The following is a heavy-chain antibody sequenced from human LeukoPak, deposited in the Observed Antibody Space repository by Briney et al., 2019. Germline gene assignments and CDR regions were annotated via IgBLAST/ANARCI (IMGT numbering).Heavy chain of an antibody. D-gene: IGHD2-15*01. V-gene: IGHV3-23*01. CDR1: GFTFSSYA. CDR2: ISGSGGST. CDR3: AKDPPCSGGTCYGYFES. Sequence: SGGSLRLSCAASGFTFSSYAMSWVRQAPGKGLEWVSAISGSGGSTYYADAVKGRFTISRDNSKNTLYLQMNNLRDEDTAVYYCAKDPPCSGGTCYGYFESWGQGTLVTVSS. J-gene: IGHJ4*02.